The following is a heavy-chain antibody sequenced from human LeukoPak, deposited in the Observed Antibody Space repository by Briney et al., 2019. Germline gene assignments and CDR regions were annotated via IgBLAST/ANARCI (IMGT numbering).Heavy chain of an antibody. CDR1: GLTFNIYA. Sequence: PVRLHRLSWEAPGLTFNIYAMTWVRQDTRKGLEWVSHISGSGGITYYADSVKGRFTIFRDDSKNTLYLQMNSLRAEDTAVYYCAKTTAGNSSGRNPGWPVDYWGQGTLVTVSS. V-gene: IGHV3-23*01. D-gene: IGHD6-19*01. CDR3: AKTTAGNSSGRNPGWPVDY. CDR2: ISGSGGIT. J-gene: IGHJ4*02.